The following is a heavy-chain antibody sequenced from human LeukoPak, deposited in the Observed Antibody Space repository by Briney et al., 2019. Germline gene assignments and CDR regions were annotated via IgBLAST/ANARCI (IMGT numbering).Heavy chain of an antibody. CDR2: IYSGGST. CDR3: ASLRRDGYNNYFDY. CDR1: GFTVSSNY. Sequence: GGSLRLSCAASGFTVSSNYMSWVRQAPGKWLEWVSVIYSGGSTYYADSVKGRFTISRHNSKNTLYLQMNSLRAEDTAVYYCASLRRDGYNNYFDYWGQGTLVTVSS. V-gene: IGHV3-53*04. J-gene: IGHJ4*02. D-gene: IGHD5-24*01.